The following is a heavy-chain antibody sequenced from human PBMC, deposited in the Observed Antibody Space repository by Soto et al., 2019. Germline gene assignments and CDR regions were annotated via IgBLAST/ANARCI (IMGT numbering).Heavy chain of an antibody. CDR1: GFTFSDFY. Sequence: QVQLVESGGGLVKPGGSLRLSCAVSGFTFSDFYMSWIRQAPGKGLEWVSYISSSGGIIYYANSVKGRFTISRDNAKNSLYLQMNSLRAEDTAVYYCARGASWNWNVSGGEFDSWGQGTLVTVSS. D-gene: IGHD1-1*01. CDR2: ISSSGGII. CDR3: ARGASWNWNVSGGEFDS. V-gene: IGHV3-11*01. J-gene: IGHJ4*02.